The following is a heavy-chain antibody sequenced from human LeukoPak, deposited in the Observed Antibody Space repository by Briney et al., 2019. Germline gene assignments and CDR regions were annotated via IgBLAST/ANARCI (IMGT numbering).Heavy chain of an antibody. J-gene: IGHJ4*02. Sequence: ASVKVSCKASGNTFTGYYMHWVRQAPGQGLEWMGWINPNSGVTKYAQKFQGRVTMTRETSISTANMELSRLRSDDTAVYYCATSPAAGRFDYWGQGTLVTVSS. D-gene: IGHD6-13*01. CDR1: GNTFTGYY. V-gene: IGHV1-2*02. CDR3: ATSPAAGRFDY. CDR2: INPNSGVT.